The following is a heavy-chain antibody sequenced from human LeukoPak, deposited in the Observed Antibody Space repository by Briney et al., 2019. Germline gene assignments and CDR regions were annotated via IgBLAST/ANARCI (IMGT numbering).Heavy chain of an antibody. CDR1: GGTFSSYA. J-gene: IGHJ4*02. Sequence: SSVKVSCKASGGTFSSYAISWVRQAPGQGLEWMGGIIPIFGTSNYAQKFQGRVTITAVECTSTAYMELRSLRSEDTAVYYCARRGIAAPPRGYFDYWGQGTLVTVSS. CDR3: ARRGIAAPPRGYFDY. D-gene: IGHD6-6*01. V-gene: IGHV1-69*13. CDR2: IIPIFGTS.